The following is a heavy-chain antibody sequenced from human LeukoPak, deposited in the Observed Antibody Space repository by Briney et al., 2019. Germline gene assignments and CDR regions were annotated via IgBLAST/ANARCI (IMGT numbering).Heavy chain of an antibody. V-gene: IGHV3-15*01. Sequence: GGSLRLSCAASGFTFISSWMTWVRQAPGKGLEWVGRIRSTPDGGATDYAAPVKGRFTISRDDSKNTLYLQMSSLRTEDTAVYYCATDLHFGYCTATSCANYWGQGTLATVSS. CDR2: IRSTPDGGAT. CDR1: GFTFISSW. J-gene: IGHJ4*02. CDR3: ATDLHFGYCTATSCANY. D-gene: IGHD2-2*03.